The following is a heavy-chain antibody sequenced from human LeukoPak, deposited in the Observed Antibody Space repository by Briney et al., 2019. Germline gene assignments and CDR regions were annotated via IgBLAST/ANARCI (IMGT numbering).Heavy chain of an antibody. CDR2: INSDGSST. CDR1: GFTFSSYW. D-gene: IGHD6-13*01. J-gene: IGHJ4*02. V-gene: IGHV3-74*01. Sequence: GGSLRLSCAASGFTFSSYWMHWVRQAPGKGLVWVSRINSDGSSTSYADSVKGRFTISRDNAKNTLYLQMNSLRAEDTAVYYCARGYSSSRYFDYWGQGTLVTVSS. CDR3: ARGYSSSRYFDY.